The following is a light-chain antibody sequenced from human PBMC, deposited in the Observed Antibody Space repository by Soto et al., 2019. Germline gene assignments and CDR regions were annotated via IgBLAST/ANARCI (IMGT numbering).Light chain of an antibody. CDR1: TSNIGLND. J-gene: IGLJ2*01. Sequence: QAVLTQPPSVSAAPGQDVTISCSGSTSNIGLNDVAWYQQLPGTAPKLLLYENIKRPSGIPDRFSGSKSGTSATLGITGLQTGDEADYYCGVWDTSLNGGLFGGGTKLTVL. CDR3: GVWDTSLNGGL. CDR2: ENI. V-gene: IGLV1-51*02.